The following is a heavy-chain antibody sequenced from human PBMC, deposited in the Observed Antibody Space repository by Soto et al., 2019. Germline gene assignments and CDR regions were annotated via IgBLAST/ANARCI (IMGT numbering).Heavy chain of an antibody. CDR2: ISYDGSNK. CDR1: GFTFSNYG. D-gene: IGHD1-26*01. J-gene: IGHJ4*02. V-gene: IGHV3-30*18. CDR3: AKDLSGSLDY. Sequence: QVQLVESGGGVVQPGRSLRLSCAASGFTFSNYGMHWVRQAPGKGLEWVAVISYDGSNKYYADSVKGRFTISRDNSKNTTYLQMNSLRAEDTAVYYCAKDLSGSLDYWGQGTLVTVSS.